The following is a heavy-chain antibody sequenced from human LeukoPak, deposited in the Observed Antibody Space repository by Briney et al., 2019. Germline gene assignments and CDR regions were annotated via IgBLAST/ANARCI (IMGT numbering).Heavy chain of an antibody. CDR3: AKLGYCSSTSCLDFDY. V-gene: IGHV3-30*02. Sequence: AGGSLRLSCAASGFTFSSYGMHWVRQAPGKGLEWVAFIRYDGSNKYYADSVKGRFTISRDNSKNTLYLQMNSLRAEDTAVYYCAKLGYCSSTSCLDFDYWGQGTLVTVSS. D-gene: IGHD2-2*01. J-gene: IGHJ4*02. CDR2: IRYDGSNK. CDR1: GFTFSSYG.